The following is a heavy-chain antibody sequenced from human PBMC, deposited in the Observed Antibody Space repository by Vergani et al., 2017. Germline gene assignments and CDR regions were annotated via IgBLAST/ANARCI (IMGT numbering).Heavy chain of an antibody. CDR3: AKHFSGWGIDY. D-gene: IGHD6-19*01. V-gene: IGHV3-30*02. Sequence: QVQLVESGGGVVQRGVSLRLSCATSGYTLSNYDMQWIQPGPSKGLEFVAFIQFDRSNKYYADSVKGRFTLARDFSKNTLYLQMNSLRTDDTATYYCAKHFSGWGIDYWGQGTQVIVSS. CDR2: IQFDRSNK. CDR1: GYTLSNYD. J-gene: IGHJ4*02.